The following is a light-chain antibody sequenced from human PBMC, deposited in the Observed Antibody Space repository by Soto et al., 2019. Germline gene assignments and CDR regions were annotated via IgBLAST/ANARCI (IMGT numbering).Light chain of an antibody. J-gene: IGLJ3*02. CDR3: SSYTTSYTQV. CDR2: GVS. CDR1: SSDVGGYNY. V-gene: IGLV2-14*01. Sequence: QSALTQPASVSGSPGQSITISCTGTSSDVGGYNYVSWYQHHPGKAPKLMIYGVSNRPSGVSNRFSGSKSGNTASLSISGLQAEDEADYYCSSYTTSYTQVFGGGTKLTVL.